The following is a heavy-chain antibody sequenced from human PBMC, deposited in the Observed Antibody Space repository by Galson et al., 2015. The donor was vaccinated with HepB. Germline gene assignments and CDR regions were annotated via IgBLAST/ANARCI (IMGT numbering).Heavy chain of an antibody. CDR3: ARGSNYYDSSGYKLDFDY. J-gene: IGHJ4*02. D-gene: IGHD3-22*01. CDR2: INPNSGGT. V-gene: IGHV1-2*02. Sequence: SVKVSCKASGYTFTGYYMHWVRQAPGQGLEWMGWINPNSGGTNYAQKFQGRVTMTRDTSISTAYMELSRLRSDDTAVYYCARGSNYYDSSGYKLDFDYWGQGTLVTVSS. CDR1: GYTFTGYY.